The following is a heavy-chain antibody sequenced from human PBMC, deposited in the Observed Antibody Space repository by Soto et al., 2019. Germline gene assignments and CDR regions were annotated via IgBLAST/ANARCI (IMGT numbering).Heavy chain of an antibody. CDR3: ARDPITMVRGVVYYYGMDV. CDR1: GFTFSSYD. V-gene: IGHV3-13*01. D-gene: IGHD3-10*01. CDR2: IGTAGDT. Sequence: GGSLRLSCAASGFTFSSYDMHWVRQATGKGLEWVSAIGTAGDTYYPGSVKGRFTISRENAKNSLYLQMNSLRAEDTAVYYCARDPITMVRGVVYYYGMDVWGQGTTVTVSS. J-gene: IGHJ6*02.